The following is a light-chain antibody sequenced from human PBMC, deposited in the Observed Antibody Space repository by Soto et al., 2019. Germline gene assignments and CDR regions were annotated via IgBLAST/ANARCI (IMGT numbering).Light chain of an antibody. V-gene: IGKV1-5*01. CDR1: QSISSW. Sequence: DIQMTQSPSTLSASVGDRVTITCRASQSISSWLAWYQQKPGKAPKLLIYDASSLESGVPSRFSGSGSGTEFTLTISSLQPDDFATYYCQQYNSLTWTFGQETKVDIK. CDR2: DAS. J-gene: IGKJ1*01. CDR3: QQYNSLTWT.